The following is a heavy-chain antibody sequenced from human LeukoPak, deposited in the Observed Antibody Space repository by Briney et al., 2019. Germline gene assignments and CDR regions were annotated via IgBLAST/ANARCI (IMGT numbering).Heavy chain of an antibody. V-gene: IGHV4-61*01. CDR1: GASVSSESYY. Sequence: PSETLSLTSTVSGASVSSESYYWSWIRQPPGKGLEWIGYIYYSGNTNYSPSLKSRVTISVDTSKNQFSLRLSSVTAADTAVYYCARGPRGYCSGGSCYHYWGQGTLVTVSS. J-gene: IGHJ4*02. CDR3: ARGPRGYCSGGSCYHY. D-gene: IGHD2-15*01. CDR2: IYYSGNT.